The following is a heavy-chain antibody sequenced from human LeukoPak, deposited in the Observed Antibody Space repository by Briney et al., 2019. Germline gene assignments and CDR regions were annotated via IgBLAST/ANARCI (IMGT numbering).Heavy chain of an antibody. CDR3: ASSDYGRNSGYYYYYYMDV. CDR1: GGSISSGSYY. D-gene: IGHD4-23*01. J-gene: IGHJ6*03. Sequence: PSETLSLTCTVSGGSISSGSYYWSWIRQPAGKGLEWIGRIYTSGSTNYNPSLKSRVTISVDTSKNQFSLKLSSVTAADTAVYYCASSDYGRNSGYYYYYYMDVWGKGTTVTVSS. CDR2: IYTSGST. V-gene: IGHV4-61*02.